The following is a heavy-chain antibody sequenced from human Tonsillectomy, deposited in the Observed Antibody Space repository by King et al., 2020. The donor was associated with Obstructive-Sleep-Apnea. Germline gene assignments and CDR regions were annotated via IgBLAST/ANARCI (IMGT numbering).Heavy chain of an antibody. CDR3: ARRSSTNYWYFDL. J-gene: IGHJ2*01. CDR1: GYSFTSDW. CDR2: IYPGDSDI. D-gene: IGHD6-6*01. V-gene: IGHV5-51*01. Sequence: VQLVESGAELKKPGESLKISCKGSGYSFTSDWIGWVRQIPGKGLEWMGLIYPGDSDIRHSPSFHGQVTFSADKSISTAYLQWSSLKASDTAMYYCARRSSTNYWYFDLWGRGTLVTVSS.